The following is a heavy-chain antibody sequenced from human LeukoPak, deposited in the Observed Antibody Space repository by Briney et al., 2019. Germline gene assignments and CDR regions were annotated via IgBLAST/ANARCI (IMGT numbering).Heavy chain of an antibody. J-gene: IGHJ4*02. CDR1: GYSISSGYY. CDR3: ATRKLGNDY. D-gene: IGHD7-27*01. Sequence: SETLSLTCIVSGYSISSGYYWGWIRQPPGKGLEWIAIIYHSGNTYYNPSLKSRVTISADTSKNQFSLKLYSVTAADTAVYYCATRKLGNDYWGQGTLVTVSS. CDR2: IYHSGNT. V-gene: IGHV4-38-2*02.